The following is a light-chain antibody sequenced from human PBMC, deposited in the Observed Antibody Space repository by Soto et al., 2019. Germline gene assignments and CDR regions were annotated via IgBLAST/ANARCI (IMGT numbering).Light chain of an antibody. CDR1: SGHSSYA. CDR3: QTWDTGARVV. V-gene: IGLV4-69*01. J-gene: IGLJ2*01. CDR2: LSSDGSH. Sequence: QSVLTQSPSASASLGASVKLTCTLSSGHSSYAIAWHQQQPEKGPRYLMKLSSDGSHSKGDGIPDRFSGSSSWAERYLTISSLQSADEADYYCQTWDTGARVVFGGGTKLTVL.